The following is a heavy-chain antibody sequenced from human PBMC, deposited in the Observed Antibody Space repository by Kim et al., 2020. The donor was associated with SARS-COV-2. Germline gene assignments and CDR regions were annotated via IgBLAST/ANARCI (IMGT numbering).Heavy chain of an antibody. CDR3: TTLTAAGTLVDY. V-gene: IGHV3-15*01. D-gene: IGHD6-13*01. J-gene: IGHJ4*02. Sequence: DYAAPVKGRFTISRDDSKNTLYLQMNSLKTEDTAVYYCTTLTAAGTLVDYWGQGTLVTVSS.